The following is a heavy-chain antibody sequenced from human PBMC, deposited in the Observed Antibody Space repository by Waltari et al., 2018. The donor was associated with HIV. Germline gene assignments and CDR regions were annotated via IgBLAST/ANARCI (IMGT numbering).Heavy chain of an antibody. CDR3: AIGTRPSEYNYHGMDV. V-gene: IGHV1-69*01. CDR2: IIPIVGNP. Sequence: QVQLVQSGAEVKKPGSSLKVSCTASGATFLNSALNWVRQAPGQGLEWIGGIIPIVGNPKYAQKLRGRVTIAADESTSTAYMELRSLRSDDTAVYYCAIGTRPSEYNYHGMDVWGHRTSVTVS. CDR1: GATFLNSA. J-gene: IGHJ6*02. D-gene: IGHD6-6*01.